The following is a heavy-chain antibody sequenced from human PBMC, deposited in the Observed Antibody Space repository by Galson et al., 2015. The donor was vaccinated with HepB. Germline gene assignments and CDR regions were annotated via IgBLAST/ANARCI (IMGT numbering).Heavy chain of an antibody. J-gene: IGHJ4*02. CDR2: INPNSGGT. CDR1: GYTFTHYY. CDR3: ARANGSVPDY. D-gene: IGHD1-26*01. V-gene: IGHV1-2*02. Sequence: SVKVSCKASGYTFTHYYMHWVRQAPGQGLEWMAWINPNSGGTNYAQNFQGRVTMTRDTSISTVYMELTRLRSDDTAVYYCARANGSVPDYRGQGTLVTVSS.